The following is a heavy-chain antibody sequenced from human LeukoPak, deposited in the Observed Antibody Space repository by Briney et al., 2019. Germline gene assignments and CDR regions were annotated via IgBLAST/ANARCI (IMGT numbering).Heavy chain of an antibody. CDR1: GGSISSGGYY. V-gene: IGHV4-31*03. CDR3: ASGGALIATLAY. Sequence: SSQTLSLTCTVSGGSISSGGYYWSWIRQHPGKGLEWIGYIYYGGNTYYNPSLKSRVTISLDTSKNKFSLKLSSVTAADTAVYYCASGGALIATLAYWGQGTLVTVSS. D-gene: IGHD2-21*01. CDR2: IYYGGNT. J-gene: IGHJ4*02.